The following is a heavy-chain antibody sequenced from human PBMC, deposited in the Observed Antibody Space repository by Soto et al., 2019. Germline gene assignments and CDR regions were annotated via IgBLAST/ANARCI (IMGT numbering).Heavy chain of an antibody. D-gene: IGHD1-7*01. J-gene: IGHJ4*02. CDR3: VTLRLVLLDLDS. CDR1: GFTFSRYG. V-gene: IGHV3-23*01. Sequence: EVQLSESGGGLVQPGGSLRLSCAASGFTFSRYGMSWVRQAPGKGLEWVSAITGSGDSTYYADSVKGRFTTSSDSSTYPLYQPMSSLRADDTAVYYCVTLRLVLLDLDSWGLAALVIVSS. CDR2: ITGSGDST.